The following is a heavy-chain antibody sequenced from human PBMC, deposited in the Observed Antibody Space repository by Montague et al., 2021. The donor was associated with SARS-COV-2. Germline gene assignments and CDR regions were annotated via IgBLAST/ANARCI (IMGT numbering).Heavy chain of an antibody. J-gene: IGHJ4*02. V-gene: IGHV4-59*01. D-gene: IGHD3-10*01. Sequence: SETLSLTCTVSGGSISSYYWSWIRQPPGKGLEWIGYIYYSGSTNYNPSLKSRVTISVDTSKNQFSLKLGSVTAADTAVYYRARARSGRLFDYWGQGTLVTVSS. CDR3: ARARSGRLFDY. CDR1: GGSISSYY. CDR2: IYYSGST.